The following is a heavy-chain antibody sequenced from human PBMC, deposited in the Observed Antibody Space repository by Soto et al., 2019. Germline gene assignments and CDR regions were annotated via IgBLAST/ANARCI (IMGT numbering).Heavy chain of an antibody. Sequence: QVPLVESGGGLVKPGGSLRLSCAASGFSFSDYYMSWIRQAPGNGLQWLSYIPPSHNDIKYAGSVKGRFTISRDNGKNSLYLQMNSLRADDTAIYYCARVTTRGAQVLDYWGQGILVTVSS. CDR3: ARVTTRGAQVLDY. CDR2: IPPSHNDI. D-gene: IGHD3-10*01. CDR1: GFSFSDYY. V-gene: IGHV3-11*01. J-gene: IGHJ4*02.